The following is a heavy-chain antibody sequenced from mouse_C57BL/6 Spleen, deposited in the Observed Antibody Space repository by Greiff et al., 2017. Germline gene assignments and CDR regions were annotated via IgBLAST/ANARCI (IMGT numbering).Heavy chain of an antibody. CDR1: GYAFTNYL. V-gene: IGHV1-54*01. CDR3: AKRGLGRKEGYYFDY. D-gene: IGHD4-1*01. Sequence: VQLVESGAELVRPGTSVKVSCKASGYAFTNYLIEWVKQRPGQGLEWIGVINPGSGGTNYNEKFKGKATLTADKSSSTAYMQLSSLTSEDSAVYFCAKRGLGRKEGYYFDYWGQGTTLTVSS. CDR2: INPGSGGT. J-gene: IGHJ2*01.